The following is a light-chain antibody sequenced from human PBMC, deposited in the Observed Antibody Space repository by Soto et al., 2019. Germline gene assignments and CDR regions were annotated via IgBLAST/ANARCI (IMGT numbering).Light chain of an antibody. V-gene: IGKV3-20*01. CDR2: GAS. CDR3: QQYCSSPPIT. CDR1: HSVSSSY. Sequence: EIVLTQSPGTLSLSPGERATLSCRASHSVSSSYLAWYQQKPGQAPRLLIYGASSRATGIPDRFSGSGSGTDFTLTISRLEPEDFAVYYCQQYCSSPPITCGQGTRLEIK. J-gene: IGKJ5*01.